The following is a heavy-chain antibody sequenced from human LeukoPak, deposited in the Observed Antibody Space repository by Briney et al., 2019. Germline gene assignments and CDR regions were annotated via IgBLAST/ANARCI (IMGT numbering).Heavy chain of an antibody. J-gene: IGHJ3*02. CDR1: GFSFSSYW. D-gene: IGHD3-3*01. CDR3: ARVLRDVWSGSPDAFAI. CDR2: IKQDGSEK. Sequence: GGSLRLSCAASGFSFSSYWMSWVRQAPGKRLELVANIKQDGSEKYYVDCVKGRFTISRDNAQNSLYLQMNSLRAEDTAVYYCARVLRDVWSGSPDAFAIWGQGTMVTVSS. V-gene: IGHV3-7*05.